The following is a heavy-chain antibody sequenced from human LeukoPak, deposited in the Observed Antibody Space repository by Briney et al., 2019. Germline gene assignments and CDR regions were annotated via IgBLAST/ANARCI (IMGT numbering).Heavy chain of an antibody. J-gene: IGHJ4*02. Sequence: GESLKISCKGSGYSFTSYWIGWVRQMPGKGLEWMGIIYPSDSDTRYSPSFQGQVAISADKSINTAYLQWSSLRASDTAIYYCARGRPINYWGQGTLVTVSS. D-gene: IGHD1-14*01. CDR1: GYSFTSYW. CDR2: IYPSDSDT. CDR3: ARGRPINY. V-gene: IGHV5-51*01.